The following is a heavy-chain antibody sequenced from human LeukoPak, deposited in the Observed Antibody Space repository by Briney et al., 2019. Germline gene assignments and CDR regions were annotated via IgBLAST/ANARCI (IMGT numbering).Heavy chain of an antibody. CDR3: ARRVVVPAARYNWFDP. CDR1: GGSISSHY. J-gene: IGHJ5*02. CDR2: IYYSGST. D-gene: IGHD2-2*01. Sequence: PSETLSLTCTVSGGSISSHYWSWIRQPPGKGLEWIGYIYYSGSTNYNPSLKSRVTISVDTSKNQFSLKLSSVTAADTAVYCCARRVVVPAARYNWFDPWGQGTLVTVSS. V-gene: IGHV4-59*11.